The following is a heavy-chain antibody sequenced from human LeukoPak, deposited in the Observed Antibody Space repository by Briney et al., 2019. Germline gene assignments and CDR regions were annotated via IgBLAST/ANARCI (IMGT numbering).Heavy chain of an antibody. CDR1: RFTFSNYW. Sequence: GGSLRLSCVASRFTFSNYWMTWVRQAPGKGLERVANIEKNGGETYYMESVKGRFTISRDNAKNSLYLQMNSLRAEDTAVYYCARDRGTYYYDTSSHYDAFDIWGQGTMVTVSS. V-gene: IGHV3-7*01. J-gene: IGHJ3*02. CDR3: ARDRGTYYYDTSSHYDAFDI. CDR2: IEKNGGET. D-gene: IGHD3-22*01.